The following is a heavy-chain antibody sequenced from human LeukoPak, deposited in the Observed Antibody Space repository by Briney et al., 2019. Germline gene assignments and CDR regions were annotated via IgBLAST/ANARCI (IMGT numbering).Heavy chain of an antibody. D-gene: IGHD1-26*01. V-gene: IGHV3-74*01. CDR1: GFTFSSHW. J-gene: IGHJ4*02. CDR3: AGTRVGDY. CDR2: INSDGSST. Sequence: GGSLRLSCAASGFTFSSHWMHWVRQAPGKGLVRVSRINSDGSSTNYADSVKGRFTISRDNAKNTLYLQINSLRAEDTAVYYCAGTRVGDYWGQGTLVTVSS.